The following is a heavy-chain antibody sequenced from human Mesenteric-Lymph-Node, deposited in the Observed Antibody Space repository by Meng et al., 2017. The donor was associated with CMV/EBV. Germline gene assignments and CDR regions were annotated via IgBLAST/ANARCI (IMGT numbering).Heavy chain of an antibody. CDR1: GFTFTSSA. CDR2: IVVGSGNT. J-gene: IGHJ3*01. CDR3: ASNSGYTRYYVN. D-gene: IGHD5-12*01. Sequence: SVKVSCKASGFTFTSSAVQWVRQARGQRLEWIGWIVVGSGNTNYAQKFQERVTITRDMSTSTAYMELSSLRSEDTAVYYCASNSGYTRYYVNWGQGTMVTVSS. V-gene: IGHV1-58*01.